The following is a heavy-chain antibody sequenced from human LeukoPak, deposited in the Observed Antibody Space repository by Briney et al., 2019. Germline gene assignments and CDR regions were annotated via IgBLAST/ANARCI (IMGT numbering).Heavy chain of an antibody. J-gene: IGHJ4*02. CDR3: ARQYARPYDY. CDR1: GYTFSSSW. V-gene: IGHV5-51*01. CDR2: IYPGDSDT. Sequence: GESLKISCKGSGYTFSSSWIGWVRQMPGKVLEWMGIIYPGDSDTRYSPSFQGQVTISADKSINTAYLQWSSLKATDTGMYFCARQYARPYDYWGQGTLVTVSS.